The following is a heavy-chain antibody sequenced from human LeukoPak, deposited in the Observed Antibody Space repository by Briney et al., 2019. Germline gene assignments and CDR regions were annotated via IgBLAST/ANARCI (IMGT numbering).Heavy chain of an antibody. CDR2: ITSRDGTT. J-gene: IGHJ4*02. V-gene: IGHV3-23*01. Sequence: GGSLRLSCAASGFTFSIYAMSWVRQTPGKGLEWVSSITSRDGTTYYADSVKGRFTISRDNSENTLYLQMNSLRAEDSALYYCARDRPNYYGSDGHYYRRDGDYWGQGTLVTVSS. D-gene: IGHD3-22*01. CDR3: ARDRPNYYGSDGHYYRRDGDY. CDR1: GFTFSIYA.